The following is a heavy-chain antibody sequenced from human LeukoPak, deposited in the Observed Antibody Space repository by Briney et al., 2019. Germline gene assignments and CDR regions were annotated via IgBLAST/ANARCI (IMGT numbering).Heavy chain of an antibody. Sequence: GGSLRLSCAASGFIFSSYAMSWVRQAPGKGLDWVSAISSSGDSTYYADSVKGRFTISRDNAKNSLYLQMNSLRAEDTAVYYCARGIVGATSRFDPWGQGTLVTVSS. CDR1: GFIFSSYA. CDR3: ARGIVGATSRFDP. J-gene: IGHJ5*02. CDR2: ISSSGDST. V-gene: IGHV3-21*01. D-gene: IGHD1-26*01.